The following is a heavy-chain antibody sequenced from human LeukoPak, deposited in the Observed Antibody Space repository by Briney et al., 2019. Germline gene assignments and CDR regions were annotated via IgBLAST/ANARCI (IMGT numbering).Heavy chain of an antibody. Sequence: SETLSLTCTVSGGSISSYYWSWIRQPPGKGLEWIGYIYHSGSTYYNPSLKSRVTISVDRSKNQFSLKLSSVTAADTAVYYCARVPYDFWSGYFIYGFDYWGQGTLVTVSS. CDR2: IYHSGST. CDR3: ARVPYDFWSGYFIYGFDY. V-gene: IGHV4-59*12. CDR1: GGSISSYY. D-gene: IGHD3-3*01. J-gene: IGHJ4*02.